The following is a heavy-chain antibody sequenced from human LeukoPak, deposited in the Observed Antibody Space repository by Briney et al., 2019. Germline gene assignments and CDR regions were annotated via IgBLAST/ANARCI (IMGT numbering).Heavy chain of an antibody. J-gene: IGHJ4*02. CDR2: IWYDGSNK. D-gene: IGHD4-17*01. CDR1: GFAFSSYG. Sequence: GGSLRLSCAASGFAFSSYGMHWVRQAPGKGLEWVAVIWYDGSNKYCADSVKGRFTISRDNSKNTLYLQMNSLRAEDTAVYYCASNYGASVSPFDYWGQGTLVTVSS. CDR3: ASNYGASVSPFDY. V-gene: IGHV3-33*01.